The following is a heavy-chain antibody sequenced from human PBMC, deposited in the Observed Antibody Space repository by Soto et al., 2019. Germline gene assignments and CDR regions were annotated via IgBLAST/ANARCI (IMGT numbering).Heavy chain of an antibody. Sequence: GGSLRLSCAASGFTSTRYSMNWVRQAPGKGLEWVSSISSTTNYIYYGDSMKGRFTISRDNAKNSLYLEMNSLRAEDTAVYYCARESEDLTSNFDYWGQGTLVTVSS. CDR3: ARESEDLTSNFDY. J-gene: IGHJ4*02. CDR2: ISSTTNYI. V-gene: IGHV3-21*06. CDR1: GFTSTRYS.